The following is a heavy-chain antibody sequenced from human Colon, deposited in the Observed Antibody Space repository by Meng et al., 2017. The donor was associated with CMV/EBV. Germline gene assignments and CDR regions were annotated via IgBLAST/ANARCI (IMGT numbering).Heavy chain of an antibody. V-gene: IGHV1-69*04. J-gene: IGHJ5*02. Sequence: ISWVRQAPGQGLDWMGRIIPILDISNYAQKFQGRVTIIADKSTSTVYMELSSLRSEDTAAYYCARETSYYDSTSYPTPPGWFDPWGQGTLVTVSS. CDR2: IIPILDIS. D-gene: IGHD3-22*01. CDR3: ARETSYYDSTSYPTPPGWFDP.